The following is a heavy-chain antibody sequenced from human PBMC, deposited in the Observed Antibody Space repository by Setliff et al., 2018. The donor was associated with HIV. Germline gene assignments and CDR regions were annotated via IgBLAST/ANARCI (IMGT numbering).Heavy chain of an antibody. CDR3: ARDSRYYDSSGYYHDAFDI. CDR1: GFTVSSNY. CDR2: IYSGGST. V-gene: IGHV3-66*01. D-gene: IGHD3-22*01. Sequence: RLSCAASGFTVSSNYMSWVRQAPGKGLEWVSVIYSGGSTFYTDSVKDRFTISRDNSKNTLYLQMNSLRAEDTAVYYCARDSRYYDSSGYYHDAFDIWGQGTMVTVS. J-gene: IGHJ3*02.